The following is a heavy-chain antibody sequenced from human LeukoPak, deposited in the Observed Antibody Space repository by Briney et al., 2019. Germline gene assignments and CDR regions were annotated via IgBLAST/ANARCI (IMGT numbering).Heavy chain of an antibody. CDR3: AKVSYSVRYGGYGYFDY. CDR2: ISGSGGST. V-gene: IGHV3-23*01. CDR1: GFTFSSYA. J-gene: IGHJ4*02. Sequence: GGSLRLSCAASGFTFSSYAMRWVRQAPGKGLEWVSAISGSGGSTYYADSVKGRFTISRDNSKNTLYLQMNSLRAEDTAVYYCAKVSYSVRYGGYGYFDYWGQGTLVTVSS. D-gene: IGHD5-12*01.